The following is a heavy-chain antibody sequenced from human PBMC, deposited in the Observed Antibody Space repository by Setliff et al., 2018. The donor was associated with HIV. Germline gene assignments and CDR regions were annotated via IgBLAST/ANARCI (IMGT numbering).Heavy chain of an antibody. V-gene: IGHV4-61*09. CDR2: IYTSGST. D-gene: IGHD6-19*01. CDR3: ARAEQWLVIDAFDI. Sequence: PSETLSLTCTVSGGSISSGSYYWSWIRQPAGKVLEWIGHIYTSGSTNYNPSLKSRVTISVDTSKNQFSLKLSSVTAADTAVYYCARAEQWLVIDAFDIWGQGTMVTVSS. J-gene: IGHJ3*02. CDR1: GGSISSGSYY.